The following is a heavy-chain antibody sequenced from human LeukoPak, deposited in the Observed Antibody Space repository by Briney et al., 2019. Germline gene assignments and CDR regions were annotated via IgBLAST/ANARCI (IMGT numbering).Heavy chain of an antibody. CDR2: IYHIGST. Sequence: WVRQAPGKGLEWIGYIYHIGSTYYNPSLKSRVTISVDRSKNQFSLKLSSVTAADTAVYYCARVTQYYYGSGSYYNAFDYWGQGNLVTVSS. J-gene: IGHJ4*02. D-gene: IGHD3-10*01. V-gene: IGHV4-30-2*01. CDR3: ARVTQYYYGSGSYYNAFDY.